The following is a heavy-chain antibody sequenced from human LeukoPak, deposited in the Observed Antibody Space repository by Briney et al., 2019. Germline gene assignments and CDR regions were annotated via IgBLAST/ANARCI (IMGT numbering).Heavy chain of an antibody. CDR2: ISWNSGSI. CDR3: ASVPFDSSGYYPLGMDV. CDR1: GFTFDDYA. J-gene: IGHJ6*02. D-gene: IGHD3-22*01. V-gene: IGHV3-9*01. Sequence: GGSLRLSCAASGFTFDDYAMHWVRQAPGKGLEWVSGISWNSGSIGYADSVKGRFTISRDNAKNSLYLQMNSLRAEDTAVYYCASVPFDSSGYYPLGMDVWGQGTTVTVSS.